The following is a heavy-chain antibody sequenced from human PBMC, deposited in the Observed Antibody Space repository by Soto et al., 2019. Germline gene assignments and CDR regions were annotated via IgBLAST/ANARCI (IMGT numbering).Heavy chain of an antibody. V-gene: IGHV4-34*01. CDR2: INHSGST. J-gene: IGHJ6*02. CDR3: ARAKGTYYDFWSGPGGRIVYYYGMDV. Sequence: SETLSLTCAVYGGSFSGYYWSWIRQPPGKGLEWIGEINHSGSTNYNPSPKSRVTISVDTSKNQFSLKLSSVTAADTAVYYCARAKGTYYDFWSGPGGRIVYYYGMDVWGQGTTVTVSS. D-gene: IGHD3-3*01. CDR1: GGSFSGYY.